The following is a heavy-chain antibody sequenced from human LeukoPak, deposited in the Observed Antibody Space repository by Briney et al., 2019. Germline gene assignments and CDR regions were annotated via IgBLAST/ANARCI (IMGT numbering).Heavy chain of an antibody. CDR3: ARWSRYYYYYGMDV. Sequence: PSETLSLTCAVCGGSFSGYYWSWIRQPPGKGLEWIGEINHSGSTNYNPSLKSRVTISVDTSKNQFSLKLSSVTAADAAVYYCARWSRYYYYYGMDVWGQGTTVTVSS. CDR2: INHSGST. D-gene: IGHD2-15*01. V-gene: IGHV4-34*01. J-gene: IGHJ6*02. CDR1: GGSFSGYY.